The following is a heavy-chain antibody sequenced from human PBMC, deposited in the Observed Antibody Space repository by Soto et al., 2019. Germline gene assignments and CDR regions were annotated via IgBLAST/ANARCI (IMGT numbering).Heavy chain of an antibody. Sequence: ASVKVSCKASGYTFTSYAMHWVRQAPGQRLEWMGWINAGNGNTKYSQKFQGRVTITADKSTSTAYMELSSLRSEDTAVYYCAVVVAAKGAFDIWGQGTMVTVSS. CDR2: INAGNGNT. CDR3: AVVVAAKGAFDI. CDR1: GYTFTSYA. J-gene: IGHJ3*02. D-gene: IGHD2-15*01. V-gene: IGHV1-3*01.